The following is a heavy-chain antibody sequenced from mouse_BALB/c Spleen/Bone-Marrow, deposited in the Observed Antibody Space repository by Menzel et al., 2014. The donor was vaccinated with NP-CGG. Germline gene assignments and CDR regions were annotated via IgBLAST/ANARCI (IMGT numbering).Heavy chain of an antibody. Sequence: EVQRVESGGGLVQPGGSRKLSCTASGFTFSSFGMHWVRQAPEKGLEWVAYISSDSDTIYYADTVKGRFTISRDNPKNTLCLQISRLRGEDTAIYFCTREHDFDCDFEMCGAETTVTVS. J-gene: IGHJ1*01. V-gene: IGHV5-17*02. CDR1: GFTFSSFG. CDR3: TREHDFDCDFEM. D-gene: IGHD2-4*01. CDR2: ISSDSDTI.